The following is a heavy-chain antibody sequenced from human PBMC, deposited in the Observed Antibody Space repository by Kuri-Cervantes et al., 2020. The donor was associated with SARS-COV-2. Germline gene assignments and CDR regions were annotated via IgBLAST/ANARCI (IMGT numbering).Heavy chain of an antibody. CDR1: GFSFISYD. CDR2: IWYDGSNK. J-gene: IGHJ4*02. CDR3: ARDPTYYYDSSGYYRARFFDY. D-gene: IGHD3-22*01. Sequence: GESLKISCATSGFSFISYDMHWVRQAPGKGLEWVAVIWYDGSNKYYADSVKGRFTISRDNSKNTLYLQMNSLRAEDTAVYYRARDPTYYYDSSGYYRARFFDYWGQGTLVTVSS. V-gene: IGHV3-33*01.